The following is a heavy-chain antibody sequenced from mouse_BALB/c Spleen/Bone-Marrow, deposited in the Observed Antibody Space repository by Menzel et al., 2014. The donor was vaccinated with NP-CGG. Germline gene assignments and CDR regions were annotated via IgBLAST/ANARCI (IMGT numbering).Heavy chain of an antibody. V-gene: IGHV1-20*02. Sequence: VQLKDSAPKLVKPGASVKISCKPSGYSFTGYFMNCSMQSHGKSLDWIGRINPYNGDNFYNQKFKGKATLTVDKSSSTANKELRSLASEDSAVDYCSRSCYYGSSYFDYWGQGTTLTVSS. D-gene: IGHD1-1*01. CDR1: GYSFTGYF. CDR3: SRSCYYGSSYFDY. J-gene: IGHJ2*01. CDR2: INPYNGDN.